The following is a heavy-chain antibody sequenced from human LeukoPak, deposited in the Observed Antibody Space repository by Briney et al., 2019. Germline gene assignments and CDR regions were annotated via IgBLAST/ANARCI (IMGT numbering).Heavy chain of an antibody. J-gene: IGHJ3*02. D-gene: IGHD6-19*01. V-gene: IGHV1-2*06. CDR2: INPDSGGT. Sequence: ASVKVSCKASRYTFTGYYMHWVRQAPGQGLEWLGRINPDSGGTNYAQKFQGRVTMTRDTSSNTAYMELSRLRSDDTAVYYCARWAVAGFGFDIWGQGTMVTVSA. CDR1: RYTFTGYY. CDR3: ARWAVAGFGFDI.